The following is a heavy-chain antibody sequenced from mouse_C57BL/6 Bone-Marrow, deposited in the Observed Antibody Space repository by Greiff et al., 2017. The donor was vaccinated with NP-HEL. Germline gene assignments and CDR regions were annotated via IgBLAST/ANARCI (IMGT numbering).Heavy chain of an antibody. CDR1: GYAFSSSW. D-gene: IGHD3-2*02. V-gene: IGHV1-82*01. CDR2: IYPGDGDT. CDR3: ARQLRLPIYYAMDY. Sequence: VQLQQSGPELVKPGASVKISCKASGYAFSSSWMNWVKQRPGKGLEWIGRIYPGDGDTNYNGKFKGKATLTADKSSSTAYMQLSSLTSEDSAVYFCARQLRLPIYYAMDYWGQGTSVTVSS. J-gene: IGHJ4*01.